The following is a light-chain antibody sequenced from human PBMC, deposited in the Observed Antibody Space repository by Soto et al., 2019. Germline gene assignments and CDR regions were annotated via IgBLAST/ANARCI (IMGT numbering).Light chain of an antibody. CDR2: GNS. Sequence: QSVLTQPPSVSGAPGQRVTISCTGSSSNIGAGYDVHWYQQLPGTAPKLLIYGNSNRPSGVPDLFSGSKSGTSASLAITGLQAEDEADYYCQSYDSSLSSYVFGTGTKRTV. CDR1: SSNIGAGYD. V-gene: IGLV1-40*01. J-gene: IGLJ1*01. CDR3: QSYDSSLSSYV.